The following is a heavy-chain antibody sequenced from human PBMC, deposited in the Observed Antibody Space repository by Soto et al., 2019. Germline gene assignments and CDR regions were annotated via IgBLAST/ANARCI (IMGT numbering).Heavy chain of an antibody. Sequence: PSETQSLTCTVSAGSIRTSSYYWGWIRQPPGKGLEWIGSIYYSGSTYYNPSLKSRVTISVDTSKNQFSLKLSSVTAADTAVYYCARGHYDILTGYPYYYYYGMDVWGQGTTVT. V-gene: IGHV4-39*01. CDR1: AGSIRTSSYY. J-gene: IGHJ6*02. CDR2: IYYSGST. CDR3: ARGHYDILTGYPYYYYYGMDV. D-gene: IGHD3-9*01.